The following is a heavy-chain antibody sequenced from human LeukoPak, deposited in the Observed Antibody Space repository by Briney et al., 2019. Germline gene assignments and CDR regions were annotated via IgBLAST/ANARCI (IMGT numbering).Heavy chain of an antibody. CDR1: GFTFSSYG. V-gene: IGHV3-30*02. CDR3: ARVLERDYYDSSGYSY. D-gene: IGHD3-22*01. Sequence: GSLRLSCAASGFTFSSYGMHWVRQAPGKGLEWVAFIRLDGSNKYYSDSVKGRFTISRDNSKNTLYLQMNSLRAEDTAVYYCARVLERDYYDSSGYSYWGQGTLVTVSS. J-gene: IGHJ4*02. CDR2: IRLDGSNK.